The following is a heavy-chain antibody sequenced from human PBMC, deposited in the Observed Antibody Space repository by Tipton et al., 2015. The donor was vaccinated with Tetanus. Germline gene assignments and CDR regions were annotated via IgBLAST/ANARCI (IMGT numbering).Heavy chain of an antibody. V-gene: IGHV4-4*07. D-gene: IGHD1-1*01. CDR3: ARASHFQWERVRLDY. Sequence: TLSLTCTVSGGSISSYYWSWIRQSAVMRLEWIGRINTSGSSDYNPSLKGRVTMSIDTSGNRFSLDLTSVTAADTAIYYCARASHFQWERVRLDYWGQGLRVTVSS. CDR2: INTSGSS. CDR1: GGSISSYY. J-gene: IGHJ4*02.